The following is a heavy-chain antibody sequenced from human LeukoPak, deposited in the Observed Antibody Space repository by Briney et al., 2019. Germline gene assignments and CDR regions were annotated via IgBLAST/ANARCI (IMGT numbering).Heavy chain of an antibody. D-gene: IGHD7-27*01. V-gene: IGHV4-39*01. CDR1: GGSISSGSYY. CDR2: IYYSGST. J-gene: IGHJ4*02. Sequence: PSETLSLTCTVSGGSISSGSYYWSWIRQPAGKGLEWIGIIYYSGSTYYNPSLKSRVTISVDTSKNKFSLKLSSVTAADTAVYFCARGFRGDNFDYWGQGTLVTVSS. CDR3: ARGFRGDNFDY.